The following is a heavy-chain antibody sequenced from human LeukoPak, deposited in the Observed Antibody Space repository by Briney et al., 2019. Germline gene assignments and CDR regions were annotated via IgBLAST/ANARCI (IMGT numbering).Heavy chain of an antibody. Sequence: GASVKVSCKASGYTFISFDIDWVRQATGQGLEWMGWMSPKSGNTDYAQKFRGRVTMTRNTSINTAYLELSSLRSDDTAVYFCARGVVGLGNMDVWGEGTTVIVSS. J-gene: IGHJ6*03. CDR3: ARGVVGLGNMDV. CDR2: MSPKSGNT. V-gene: IGHV1-8*01. CDR1: GYTFISFD. D-gene: IGHD2-15*01.